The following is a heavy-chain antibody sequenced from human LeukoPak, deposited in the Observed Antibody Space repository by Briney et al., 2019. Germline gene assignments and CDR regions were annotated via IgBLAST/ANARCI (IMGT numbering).Heavy chain of an antibody. Sequence: GGSLRLSCAASGFTFGDYYMSWIRQAPGKGLEWVSYISSSGSTIYYADSVKGRFTISRDNAKNSLYLQMNSLRAEDTAVYYCARDAYGYCSSTSCSDTFDYWGQGTLVTVSS. J-gene: IGHJ4*02. CDR2: ISSSGSTI. D-gene: IGHD2-2*01. V-gene: IGHV3-11*01. CDR1: GFTFGDYY. CDR3: ARDAYGYCSSTSCSDTFDY.